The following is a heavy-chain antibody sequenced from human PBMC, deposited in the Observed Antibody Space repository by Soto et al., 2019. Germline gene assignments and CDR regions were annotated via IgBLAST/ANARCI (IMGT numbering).Heavy chain of an antibody. D-gene: IGHD3-9*01. CDR3: ARVRERLQYFDWFYHFDS. V-gene: IGHV4-59*12. J-gene: IGHJ4*02. Sequence: AETLSLTCAVSGGSIGGYYWSWARQAPGKGLEWLGYIYYTGRTKYNPSLKTRVTMSADTTKNQVSLRLTSVTAADTAVYYCARVRERLQYFDWFYHFDSWGQGTLVTVSS. CDR1: GGSIGGYY. CDR2: IYYTGRT.